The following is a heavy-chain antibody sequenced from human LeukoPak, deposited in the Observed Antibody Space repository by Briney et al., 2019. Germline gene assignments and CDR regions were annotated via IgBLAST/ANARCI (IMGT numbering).Heavy chain of an antibody. J-gene: IGHJ3*02. CDR2: INAGNGNT. V-gene: IGHV1-3*01. CDR3: ASPVVVAATYAFDI. CDR1: GYTFTSYA. Sequence: ASVKVSCKASGYTFTSYAMHWVRQAPGQRLEWMGWINAGNGNTKYSQEFQGRVTMTRDTSISTAYMELSRLRSDDTAVYYCASPVVVAATYAFDIWGQGTMVTVSS. D-gene: IGHD2-15*01.